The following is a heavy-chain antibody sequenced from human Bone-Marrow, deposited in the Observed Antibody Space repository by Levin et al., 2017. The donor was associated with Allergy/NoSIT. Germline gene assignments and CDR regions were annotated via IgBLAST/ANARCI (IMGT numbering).Heavy chain of an antibody. CDR1: GGSISSGDYY. D-gene: IGHD2-2*01. Sequence: SETLSLTCTVSGGSISSGDYYWSWIRQPPGKGLEWIGYIYYSGSTYYNPSLKSRVTISVDTSKNQFSLKLSSVTAADTAVYYCAREVGYCSSTSCYADHNGPAFDIWGQGTMVTVSS. CDR2: IYYSGST. CDR3: AREVGYCSSTSCYADHNGPAFDI. V-gene: IGHV4-30-4*01. J-gene: IGHJ3*02.